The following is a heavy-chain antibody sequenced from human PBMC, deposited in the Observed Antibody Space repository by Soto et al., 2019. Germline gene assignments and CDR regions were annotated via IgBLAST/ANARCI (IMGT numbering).Heavy chain of an antibody. Sequence: QVPLVQSGAEVKKPGASVKVSCKASGYTFTSYGISWVRQAPGQGLEWMGWISAYNGNTNYAQKLQGXXXXTXXTXXXXXXXXXXXXXXXXXXXXXXARAGLXXVVVAAPPWDYWGQGTLVTVXX. V-gene: IGHV1-18*01. CDR3: ARAGLXXVVVAAPPWDY. CDR2: ISAYNGNT. D-gene: IGHD2-15*01. CDR1: GYTFTSYG. J-gene: IGHJ4*02.